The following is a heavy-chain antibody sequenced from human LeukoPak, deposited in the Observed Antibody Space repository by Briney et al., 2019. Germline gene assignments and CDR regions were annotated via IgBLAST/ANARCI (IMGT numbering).Heavy chain of an antibody. D-gene: IGHD3-10*01. CDR1: GGSFSGYY. J-gene: IGHJ4*02. Sequence: SETLSLTCAVYGGSFSGYYWSWIRQPPGKGLEWIEEINHSGSTNYNPSLKSRVTISVDTSKNQFSLKLSSVTAADTAVYYCARVRDGSGSSVFDYWGQGTLVTVSS. CDR3: ARVRDGSGSSVFDY. CDR2: INHSGST. V-gene: IGHV4-34*01.